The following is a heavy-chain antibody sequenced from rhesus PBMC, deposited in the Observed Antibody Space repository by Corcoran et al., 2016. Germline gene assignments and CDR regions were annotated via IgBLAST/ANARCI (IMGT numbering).Heavy chain of an antibody. V-gene: IGHV3S4*01. CDR1: GFTFSSYD. CDR3: TSEYSNYPYGLDS. Sequence: EVQLVESGGGLVQPGGSLRLSCAASGFTFSSYDMNWVRPALGKGQEWVSSISNTCKPISSADSVTVRFTISRDNAKNSLSLQMNSLKPEDTAVYYCTSEYSNYPYGLDSWGQGVVVTVSS. CDR2: ISNTCKPI. J-gene: IGHJ6*01. D-gene: IGHD4-23*01.